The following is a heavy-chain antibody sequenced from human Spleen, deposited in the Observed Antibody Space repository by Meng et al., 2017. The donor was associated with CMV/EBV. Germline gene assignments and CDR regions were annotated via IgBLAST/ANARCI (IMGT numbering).Heavy chain of an antibody. CDR3: AREIWSGSNSDY. D-gene: IGHD3-3*01. CDR1: GGSVNNDNYY. CDR2: IYYSGST. J-gene: IGHJ4*02. V-gene: IGHV4-61*01. Sequence: CTVSGGSVNNDNYYWSWIRQPPGKGLEWIGYIYYSGSTRYNPSLKSRVTISVDMSKNQFSLKLSSVTAADTAVYHCAREIWSGSNSDYWGQGTLVTVSS.